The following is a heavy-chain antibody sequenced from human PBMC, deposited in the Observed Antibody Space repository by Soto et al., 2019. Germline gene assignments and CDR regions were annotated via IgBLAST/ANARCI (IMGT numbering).Heavy chain of an antibody. CDR2: IIPIFGTA. J-gene: IGHJ6*02. CDR1: GGTFSSYA. CDR3: ARDPNYYDSSGYYPRGFYYYGMDV. Sequence: QVQLVQSGAEVKKPGSSVKVSCKASGGTFSSYAISWVRQAPGRGLEWMGGIIPIFGTAIYAQKCQGRVTITADESTSTAYMELSSLRSEDTAVYYCARDPNYYDSSGYYPRGFYYYGMDVWGQGTTVTVSS. V-gene: IGHV1-69*01. D-gene: IGHD3-22*01.